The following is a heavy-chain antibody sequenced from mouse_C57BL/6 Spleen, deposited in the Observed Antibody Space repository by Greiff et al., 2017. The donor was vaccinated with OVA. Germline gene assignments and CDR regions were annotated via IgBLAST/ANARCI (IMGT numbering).Heavy chain of an antibody. D-gene: IGHD2-1*01. V-gene: IGHV1-42*01. J-gene: IGHJ4*01. CDR2: INPSTGGT. CDR1: GYSFTGYY. CDR3: ARNYGNPYYAMDY. Sequence: VQLKESGPELVKPGASVKISCKASGYSFTGYYMNWVKQSPEKSLEWIGEINPSTGGTTYNQKFKAKATLTVDKSSSTAYMQLKSLTSEDSAVYYCARNYGNPYYAMDYWGQGTSVTVSS.